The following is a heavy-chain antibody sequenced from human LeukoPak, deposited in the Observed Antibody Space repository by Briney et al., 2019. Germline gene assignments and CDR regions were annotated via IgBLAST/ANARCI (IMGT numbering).Heavy chain of an antibody. J-gene: IGHJ3*02. CDR3: ATNLSTRSRGDAFDI. V-gene: IGHV4-59*08. Sequence: SETLSPTCTVSGGSISSYYWSWIRQPPGKGLEWIGYIYYSGSTNYNPSLKSRVTISVDTSKNQFSLKLSSVTAADTAVYYCATNLSTRSRGDAFDIWGQGTMVTGSS. CDR2: IYYSGST. CDR1: GGSISSYY. D-gene: IGHD5/OR15-5a*01.